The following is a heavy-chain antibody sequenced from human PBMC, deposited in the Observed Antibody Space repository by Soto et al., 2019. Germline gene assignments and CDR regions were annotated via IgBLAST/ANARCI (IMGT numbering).Heavy chain of an antibody. J-gene: IGHJ4*02. CDR2: IYYSGST. D-gene: IGHD6-19*01. V-gene: IGHV4-59*08. CDR1: GGSISSFY. Sequence: SETLSLTCTVSGGSISSFYWSWIRQPPGKGLEWIGYIYYSGSTNYNPSLKSRVTILIDTSKNQFSLKLSSVTAADTAVYYCARLSSGWPYYFDYWGQGTLVTVSS. CDR3: ARLSSGWPYYFDY.